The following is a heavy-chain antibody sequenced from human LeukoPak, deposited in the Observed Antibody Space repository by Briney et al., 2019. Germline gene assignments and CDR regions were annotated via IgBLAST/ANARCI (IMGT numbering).Heavy chain of an antibody. Sequence: GESPKISCKGSGYSFTSYWIGWVRQMPGKGLEWMGIIYPGDSDTRYSPSFQGQVTISADKSISTAYLQWSSLKASDTAMYYCARSCPYRYDAFDIWGQGTMVTVSS. J-gene: IGHJ3*02. CDR3: ARSCPYRYDAFDI. V-gene: IGHV5-51*01. D-gene: IGHD3-16*02. CDR2: IYPGDSDT. CDR1: GYSFTSYW.